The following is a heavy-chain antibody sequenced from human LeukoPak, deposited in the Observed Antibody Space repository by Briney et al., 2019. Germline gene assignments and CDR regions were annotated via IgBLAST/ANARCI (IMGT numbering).Heavy chain of an antibody. D-gene: IGHD1-1*01. J-gene: IGHJ5*02. CDR3: ARGATDVTRWFDP. CDR2: IRFDGSNK. CDR1: GFTFSSFG. Sequence: PGGSLRLSCGASGFTFSSFGMHWVRQAPGKGLEWAAFIRFDGSNKYYADSVKGRFTISRDNAKNSLYLQMNGLRAEDTAVYYCARGATDVTRWFDPWGQGTRVTVSS. V-gene: IGHV3-30*02.